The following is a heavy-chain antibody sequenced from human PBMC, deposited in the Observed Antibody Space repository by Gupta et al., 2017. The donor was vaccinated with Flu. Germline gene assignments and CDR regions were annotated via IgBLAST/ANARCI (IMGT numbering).Heavy chain of an antibody. J-gene: IGHJ4*02. CDR1: GFTFGTYS. V-gene: IGHV3-21*02. Sequence: EVQLVESGGGLVKPGGSLRLSCAASGFTFGTYSMNWVRQAPGKGLEWVSSISSSSSYLYFEDSVRGRFTISRDNAKNSRFLQMHSLRADDTAVYYCARSWAAGGTGTYFDYWGQGIPVTVSS. D-gene: IGHD1-1*01. CDR2: ISSSSSYL. CDR3: ARSWAAGGTGTYFDY.